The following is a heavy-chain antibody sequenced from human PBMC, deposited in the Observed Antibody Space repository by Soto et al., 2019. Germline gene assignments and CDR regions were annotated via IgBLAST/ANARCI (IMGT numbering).Heavy chain of an antibody. CDR3: ARNQGKADGNYGMDV. CDR1: GFTFSSYS. V-gene: IGHV3-21*01. D-gene: IGHD1-1*01. CDR2: ISSSSSYI. Sequence: GGSLRLSCAASGFTFSSYSMNWVRQAPGKGLEWVASISSSSSYIYYADSVKGRFTISRDKAKNSLFLQMSSLRAEDTALYYCARNQGKADGNYGMDVWGRGTTVTVSS. J-gene: IGHJ6*02.